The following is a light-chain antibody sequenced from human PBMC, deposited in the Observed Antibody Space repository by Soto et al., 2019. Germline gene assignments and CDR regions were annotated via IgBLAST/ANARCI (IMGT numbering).Light chain of an antibody. CDR2: SAS. CDR1: QSISTY. CDR3: QQTYSTPWT. Sequence: DIQMTQSPSSLSASVGDRVTITCRASQSISTYLNWSQQRPGKAPKLLIYSASSLQSGVPSRFSGSGSGTDFTLPISSLQPEDFATYYCQQTYSTPWTFGQGTKVEIK. V-gene: IGKV1-39*01. J-gene: IGKJ1*01.